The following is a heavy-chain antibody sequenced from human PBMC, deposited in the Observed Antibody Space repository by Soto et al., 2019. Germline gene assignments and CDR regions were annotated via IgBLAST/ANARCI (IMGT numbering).Heavy chain of an antibody. Sequence: PGGSLRLSCAASGFTFSSYNMNWVRQAPGKGLEWVSYISYSTTTHYADSVKGRFTISRDNAKNSLYLQMNSLRDEDTAVYYCAREIAGADFDYWGQGILVTVAS. J-gene: IGHJ4*02. CDR1: GFTFSSYN. D-gene: IGHD6-13*01. CDR3: AREIAGADFDY. V-gene: IGHV3-48*02. CDR2: ISYSTTT.